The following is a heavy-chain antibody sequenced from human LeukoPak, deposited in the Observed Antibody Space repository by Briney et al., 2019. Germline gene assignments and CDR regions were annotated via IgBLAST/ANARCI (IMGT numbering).Heavy chain of an antibody. J-gene: IGHJ4*02. Sequence: GGSLRPSXTASGFTFSIYAMSWVRQAPGKGLQWVSSITSRGESTWYVDSVKGRFTITRDNSENTLYLQMHSLRAEDTAVYYCARDRPNYYGSDGHYYRRDGDYWGRGTLVSVSS. CDR3: ARDRPNYYGSDGHYYRRDGDY. CDR2: ITSRGEST. V-gene: IGHV3-23*01. CDR1: GFTFSIYA. D-gene: IGHD3-22*01.